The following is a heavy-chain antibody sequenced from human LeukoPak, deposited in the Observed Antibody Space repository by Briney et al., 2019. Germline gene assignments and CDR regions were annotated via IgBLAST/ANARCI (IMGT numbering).Heavy chain of an antibody. J-gene: IGHJ4*02. Sequence: ASETLSLTCAVYGGSFSGYYWSWIRQPPGKGLEWIGEINHSGSTNYNPSLKSRVTISVDTSKNQFSLKLSSVTAADTAVYYCARGKRRGYGYFDYWGQGTLVTVSS. D-gene: IGHD5-18*01. V-gene: IGHV4-34*01. CDR2: INHSGST. CDR3: ARGKRRGYGYFDY. CDR1: GGSFSGYY.